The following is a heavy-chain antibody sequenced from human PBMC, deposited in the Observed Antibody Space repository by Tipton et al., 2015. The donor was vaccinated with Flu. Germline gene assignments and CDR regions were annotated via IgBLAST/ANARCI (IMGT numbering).Heavy chain of an antibody. J-gene: IGHJ1*01. CDR1: GGSINSYY. V-gene: IGHV4-59*05. CDR3: AREGGYCGTDTCYKYFQH. D-gene: IGHD2-15*01. CDR2: ISYSGNT. Sequence: TLSLTCTVSGGSINSYYWSWIRQPPGKGLEWIGGISYSGNTYYNPSLKSRVTISIDTSKSQFSLMLKSVTAADTAVYYCAREGGYCGTDTCYKYFQHWGQGTLVTVSS.